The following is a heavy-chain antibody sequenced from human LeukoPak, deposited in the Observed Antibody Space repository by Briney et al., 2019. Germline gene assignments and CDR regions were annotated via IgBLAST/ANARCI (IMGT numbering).Heavy chain of an antibody. CDR2: ISGSGGST. CDR1: GFTFSSYA. Sequence: PGGSLRLSCAASGFTFSSYAMTWVRQAPGKGLEWVSAISGSGGSTYYADSVKGRFTISRDNSKNTPYLQMNSLRAEDTAVYYCAKPSGVVVAATFDYWGQGTLVTVSS. V-gene: IGHV3-23*01. D-gene: IGHD2-15*01. CDR3: AKPSGVVVAATFDY. J-gene: IGHJ4*02.